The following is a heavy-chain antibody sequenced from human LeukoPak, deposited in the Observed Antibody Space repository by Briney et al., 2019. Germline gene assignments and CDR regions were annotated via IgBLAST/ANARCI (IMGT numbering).Heavy chain of an antibody. Sequence: GGSLRLSCAASGFTFNNRAMAWVRQAPGKGLEWVSSISGSGISTYYADSVKGRFTISRDNFRNTLYLQMNSLRAEDTALYYCVKGDNNILTGYYNSFDYWGQGTLVTVSS. D-gene: IGHD3-9*01. CDR2: ISGSGIST. J-gene: IGHJ4*02. CDR3: VKGDNNILTGYYNSFDY. CDR1: GFTFNNRA. V-gene: IGHV3-23*01.